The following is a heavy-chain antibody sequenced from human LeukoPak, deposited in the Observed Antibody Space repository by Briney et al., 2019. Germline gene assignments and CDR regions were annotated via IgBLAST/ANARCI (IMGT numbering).Heavy chain of an antibody. CDR3: AKDSGIAVPAGGWFAP. CDR1: GFTVSSNY. V-gene: IGHV3-53*05. Sequence: GGSLRLSCAASGFTVSSNYMSWVRQAPGKGLEWVSVIYSGGSTYYADSVKGRFTISRDNSKNMLYLQMNSLRVEDTAVYFCAKDSGIAVPAGGWFAPWGQGILVTVSS. J-gene: IGHJ5*02. D-gene: IGHD6-19*01. CDR2: IYSGGST.